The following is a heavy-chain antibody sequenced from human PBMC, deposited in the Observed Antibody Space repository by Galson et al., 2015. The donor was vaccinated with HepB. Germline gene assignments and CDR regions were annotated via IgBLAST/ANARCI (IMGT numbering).Heavy chain of an antibody. Sequence: SVKVSCKVSGYTLTELSMHWVRQAPGKGLEWMGGFDPEDGETIYAQKFQGRVTMTEDISTDTAYMELSSLRSEDTAVYYCATVWRETYYYGSGSDYWGQGTLVTVSS. J-gene: IGHJ4*02. CDR3: ATVWRETYYYGSGSDY. CDR1: GYTLTELS. CDR2: FDPEDGET. D-gene: IGHD3-10*01. V-gene: IGHV1-24*01.